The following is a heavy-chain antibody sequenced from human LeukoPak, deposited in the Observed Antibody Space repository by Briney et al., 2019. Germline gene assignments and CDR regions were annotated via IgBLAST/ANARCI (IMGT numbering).Heavy chain of an antibody. CDR3: ARGDSSSWYTQPDY. CDR1: GYTFTGYY. V-gene: IGHV1-2*02. D-gene: IGHD6-13*01. CDR2: INPNSGGT. J-gene: IGHJ4*02. Sequence: ASVKDSCKASGYTFTGYYMHWVRQAPGKGREWMGWINPNSGGTNYAQKFQGRVSMTRDTSISTAYMELSRLRSDDTAVYYCARGDSSSWYTQPDYWGQGTLVTVSS.